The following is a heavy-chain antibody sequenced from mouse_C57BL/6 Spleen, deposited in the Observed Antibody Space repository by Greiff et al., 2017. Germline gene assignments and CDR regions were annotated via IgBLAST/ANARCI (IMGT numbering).Heavy chain of an antibody. D-gene: IGHD1-1*01. Sequence: DVQLVESGGGLVQPGGSLSLSCAASGFTFTDYYMSWVRQPPGKALEWLGFIRNTANGYTTEYSASVKGRFTISRDNSQSILYLQMNALRADDRATYYCARYAYYYGSSYYAMDYWGQGTSVTVSA. CDR3: ARYAYYYGSSYYAMDY. CDR2: IRNTANGYTT. J-gene: IGHJ4*01. V-gene: IGHV7-3*01. CDR1: GFTFTDYY.